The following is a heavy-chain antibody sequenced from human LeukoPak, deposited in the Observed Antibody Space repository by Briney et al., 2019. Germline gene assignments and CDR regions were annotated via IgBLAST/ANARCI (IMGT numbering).Heavy chain of an antibody. Sequence: SQTLSLTCAISGDSVSNYTTAWNWIRQSPSRGLEWLGRTYYRSKWYNEYAVSVKSRITIDPDTSKNQFSLQLSSVPPEDTAVYYCARGYYCDSWGQGTLVTVSS. CDR2: TYYRSKWYN. CDR1: GDSVSNYTTA. V-gene: IGHV6-1*01. CDR3: ARGYYCDS. J-gene: IGHJ4*02.